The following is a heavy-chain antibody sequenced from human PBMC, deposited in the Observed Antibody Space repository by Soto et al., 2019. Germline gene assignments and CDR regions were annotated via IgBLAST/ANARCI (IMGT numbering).Heavy chain of an antibody. J-gene: IGHJ4*02. V-gene: IGHV5-51*01. D-gene: IGHD4-17*01. CDR1: GYSFNNCW. Sequence: ESLKISCKTSGYSFNNCWIAWVRQMPGKGLEWMGMIYPGDSDTRYSPSFQGQVTISVEKSTRTAYLQWGSLKASDSAMYHCGRPLDDSGRQYFFDFWGQGTLVTVSS. CDR3: GRPLDDSGRQYFFDF. CDR2: IYPGDSDT.